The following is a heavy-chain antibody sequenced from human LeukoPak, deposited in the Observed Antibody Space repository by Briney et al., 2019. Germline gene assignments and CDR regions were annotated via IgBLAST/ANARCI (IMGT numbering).Heavy chain of an antibody. CDR2: IYTSGST. V-gene: IGHV4-4*07. Sequence: PSETLSLTCTVSGGSISSYYWSWIRQPPGKGLEWIGRIYTSGSTNYNPSLKSRVTISVDKSKNQFSLKLSSVTAADTAVYYCARERKIVGATEGYWGQGTLVTVSS. D-gene: IGHD1-26*01. J-gene: IGHJ4*02. CDR1: GGSISSYY. CDR3: ARERKIVGATEGY.